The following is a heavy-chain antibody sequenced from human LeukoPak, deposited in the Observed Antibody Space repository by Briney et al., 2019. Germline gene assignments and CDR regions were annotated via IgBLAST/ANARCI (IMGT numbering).Heavy chain of an antibody. Sequence: GGSLRLSCAASGFTFSSYDMHWVRQATGKGLEWVSAIGTAGDTYYPGSVKGRFTISRENAKNSLYLQMNSLRAGDTAVYYCAREATGSYFDLWGRGTLVTVSS. CDR2: IGTAGDT. CDR1: GFTFSSYD. V-gene: IGHV3-13*01. CDR3: AREATGSYFDL. D-gene: IGHD3-9*01. J-gene: IGHJ2*01.